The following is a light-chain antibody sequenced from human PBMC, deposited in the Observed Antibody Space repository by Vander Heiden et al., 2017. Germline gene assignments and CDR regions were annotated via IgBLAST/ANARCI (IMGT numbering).Light chain of an antibody. V-gene: IGKV3-15*01. CDR3: QQYNDWPGT. J-gene: IGKJ1*01. CDR1: RSLRNN. Sequence: LVLTQSPATLSVSLGERATLPCRTSRSLRNNGAWYQQGPGRAPSLLIYHSSARAASVPARFRVSGAKTEFTLANGSLQSEDFAVYFCQQYNDWPGTFGQGTKLEI. CDR2: HSS.